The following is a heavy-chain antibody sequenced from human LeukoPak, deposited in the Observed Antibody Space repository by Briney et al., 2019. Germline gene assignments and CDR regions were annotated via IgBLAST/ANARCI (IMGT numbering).Heavy chain of an antibody. J-gene: IGHJ2*01. CDR1: GGSISSYY. D-gene: IGHD1-14*01. CDR2: IYYSGRT. CDR3: AKLTPRSGYFDL. V-gene: IGHV4-59*01. Sequence: SETLSLTCTVSGGSISSYYWSWTRHPPRKGLEWVGYIYYSGRTNYNPSLKSRVTISVNTSKNQFSLKLSSVTAADTAVYYCAKLTPRSGYFDLWGRGTLVTVSS.